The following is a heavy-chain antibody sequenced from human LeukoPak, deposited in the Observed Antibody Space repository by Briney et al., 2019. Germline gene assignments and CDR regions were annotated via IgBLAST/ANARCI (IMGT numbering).Heavy chain of an antibody. V-gene: IGHV3-72*01. CDR3: GVWMFGQGS. D-gene: IGHD3-10*02. Sequence: GGSLRLSCETSGFTFSDHYLVWIRQAPGKGLEWVARIRNKVENYVTHYAASVTGRFILSRDASKNSVYLQMDSLKTEDTAIYYCGVWMFGQGSWGQGTPVTVSS. CDR1: GFTFSDHY. J-gene: IGHJ5*02. CDR2: IRNKVENYVT.